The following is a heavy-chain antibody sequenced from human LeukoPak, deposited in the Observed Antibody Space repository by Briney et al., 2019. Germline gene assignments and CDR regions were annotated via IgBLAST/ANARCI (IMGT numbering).Heavy chain of an antibody. J-gene: IGHJ6*02. Sequence: SETLSLTCTVSGGSISSSSYYWGWIRQPPGKGLEWIGSIYYSGSTYYNPSLKSRVTISVDTSKNQFSLKLSSVTAADTAVYYCARVTASYGMDVWGQGTTVTVSS. V-gene: IGHV4-39*01. CDR3: ARVTASYGMDV. CDR1: GGSISSSSYY. CDR2: IYYSGST. D-gene: IGHD4-11*01.